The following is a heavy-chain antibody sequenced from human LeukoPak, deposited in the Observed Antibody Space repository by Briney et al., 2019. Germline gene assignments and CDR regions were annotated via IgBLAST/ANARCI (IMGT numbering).Heavy chain of an antibody. V-gene: IGHV4-59*01. CDR1: GFSISSYY. Sequence: SETLSLTCTASGFSISSYYWSWIRQPPGKGLEWIAFIYYGGSTIYNPSLRNRLTISVDTSKNHISLKLSSVTAADMAVYYRASGTLLDYWAQGTRVTLSS. CDR2: IYYGGST. CDR3: ASGTLLDY. J-gene: IGHJ4*02. D-gene: IGHD3-10*01.